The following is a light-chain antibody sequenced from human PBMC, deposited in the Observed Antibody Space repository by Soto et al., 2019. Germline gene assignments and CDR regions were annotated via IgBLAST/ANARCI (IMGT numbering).Light chain of an antibody. CDR1: QSVSPS. CDR3: QQYNTYRT. CDR2: QAS. Sequence: DIKMTQSPSTLSASVGDRVTITCRASQSVSPSLAWYQQKPGIAPKLLIYQASILQSGVPSRFSASGTGTEFTLTISSLQPDDFATYYCQQYNTYRTFGQGTKVDIK. V-gene: IGKV1-5*03. J-gene: IGKJ1*01.